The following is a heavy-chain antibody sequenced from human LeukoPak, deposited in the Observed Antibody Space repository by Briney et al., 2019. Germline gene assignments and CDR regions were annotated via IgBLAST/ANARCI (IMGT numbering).Heavy chain of an antibody. V-gene: IGHV4-59*01. CDR3: AREQKHGAFDI. CDR2: IYYSGST. J-gene: IGHJ3*02. CDR1: GGSIGSYY. Sequence: SETLSLTCTVSGGSIGSYYWSWIRQPPGKGLEWIGYIYYSGSTNYNPSLKSRVTISVDTSKNQFSLKLSSVTAADTAVYYCAREQKHGAFDIWGQGTMVTVSS.